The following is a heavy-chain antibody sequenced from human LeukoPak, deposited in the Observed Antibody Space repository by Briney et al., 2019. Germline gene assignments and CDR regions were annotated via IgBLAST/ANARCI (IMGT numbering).Heavy chain of an antibody. CDR2: IRNKAKTYTT. J-gene: IGHJ4*02. Sequence: QPGGSLRLSCAASGFTFSDHYMDWVRQAPGKGLEWVGRIRNKAKTYTTEYAASVKGRFTISRDDSKNSLYLQMNSLKTEDTAVYYCARASPDSRGHYYFDYWGQGTLVTVSS. D-gene: IGHD4-11*01. CDR1: GFTFSDHY. V-gene: IGHV3-72*01. CDR3: ARASPDSRGHYYFDY.